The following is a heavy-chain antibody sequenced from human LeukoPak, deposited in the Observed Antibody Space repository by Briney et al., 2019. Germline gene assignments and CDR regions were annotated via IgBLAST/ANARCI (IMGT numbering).Heavy chain of an antibody. J-gene: IGHJ6*02. CDR1: GGSISSHY. D-gene: IGHD6-19*01. CDR3: ARDVRAVAGNNSYYYGMDV. V-gene: IGHV4-59*11. Sequence: SETLSLTCTVSGGSISSHYWSWIRQPPGKGLEWIGYIYYSGSTNYNPSLKSRVTISVDTSKNQFSLKLSSVTAADTAVYYCARDVRAVAGNNSYYYGMDVWGQGTTVTVSS. CDR2: IYYSGST.